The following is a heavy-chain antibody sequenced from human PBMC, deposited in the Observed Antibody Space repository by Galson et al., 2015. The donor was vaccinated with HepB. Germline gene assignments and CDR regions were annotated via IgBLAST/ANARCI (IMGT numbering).Heavy chain of an antibody. D-gene: IGHD2-21*01. V-gene: IGHV3-23*01. CDR1: GFTFRSYA. J-gene: IGHJ4*02. CDR2: IIESGVDT. CDR3: AKDYSGYVGGALDY. Sequence: SLRLSCAASGFTFRSYAMSWVRQAPGKGLEWVSGIIESGVDTYYADSVKGRFTISRDNFKNTLILQMNSLRAEDTAVYYCAKDYSGYVGGALDYWGQGTLVTVSS.